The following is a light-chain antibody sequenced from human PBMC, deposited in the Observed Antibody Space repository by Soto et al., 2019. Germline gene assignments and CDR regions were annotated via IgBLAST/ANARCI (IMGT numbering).Light chain of an antibody. Sequence: QSVLTQPPSVSGAPGQRVTISCTGSSSNIGAGYDVHWYQQLPGTAPKVLIYGNSNRPSGVPDRFSGSKSGTSASLAITGLQAEDEADYYCQSYDSSLSGYVFGTATKVTVL. J-gene: IGLJ1*01. CDR1: SSNIGAGYD. CDR3: QSYDSSLSGYV. V-gene: IGLV1-40*01. CDR2: GNS.